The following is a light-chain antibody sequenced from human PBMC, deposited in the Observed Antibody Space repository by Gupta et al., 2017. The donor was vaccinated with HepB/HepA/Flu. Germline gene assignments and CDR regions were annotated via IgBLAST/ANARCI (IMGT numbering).Light chain of an antibody. J-gene: IGKJ1*01. CDR2: WAS. V-gene: IGKV4-1*01. CDR3: QPHQITLLT. Sequence: DIVMTQSPDSLAVSLGERATINCKSSQSVLYSSNNKNHLAWYQQKPGQPPKLLIYWASTRESGVPDRFSGSGSGTDFTLTIRSLQAEDVAVYYCQPHQITLLTFGRGTKVEIK. CDR1: QSVLYSSNNKNH.